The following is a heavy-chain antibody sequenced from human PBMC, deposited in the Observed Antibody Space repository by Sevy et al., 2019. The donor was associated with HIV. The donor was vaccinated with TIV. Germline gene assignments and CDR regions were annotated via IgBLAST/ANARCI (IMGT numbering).Heavy chain of an antibody. D-gene: IGHD6-13*01. CDR2: IDPSDSYN. V-gene: IGHV5-10-1*01. CDR1: GYSFTGYW. J-gene: IGHJ6*03. CDR3: ARQPAAATGNFYYYYYMDV. Sequence: GESLKISCKGSGYSFTGYWISWVRQLPGKGLEWMGKIDPSDSYNTYSPSFRGHVTISVDKSISTAYLEWSSLKTSDTAIYFCARQPAAATGNFYYYYYMDVWGEGTTVTVSS.